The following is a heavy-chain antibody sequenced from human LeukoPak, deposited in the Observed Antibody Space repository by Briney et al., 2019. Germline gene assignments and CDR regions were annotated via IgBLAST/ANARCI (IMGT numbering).Heavy chain of an antibody. CDR3: ARGRRIGLLLFGNHYYYYYMDV. CDR1: GGTFTSYD. V-gene: IGHV1-8*03. CDR2: MNPNSGNT. Sequence: GASVKVSCKASGGTFTSYDINWVRQAAGQGLEWMGWMNPNSGNTGYAQKFQGRVTITRNTSISTAYMELSSLRSEDAAVYYCARGRRIGLLLFGNHYYYYYMDVWGKGTTVTVSS. D-gene: IGHD3-10*01. J-gene: IGHJ6*03.